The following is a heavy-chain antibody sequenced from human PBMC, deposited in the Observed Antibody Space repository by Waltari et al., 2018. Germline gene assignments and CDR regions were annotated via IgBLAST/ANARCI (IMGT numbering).Heavy chain of an antibody. CDR3: ARPKLLSSWYYFDY. Sequence: QLQLQESGPGLVKPSETLSLTCTVSGGSISSSSYYWGWIRQPPGKGLEWIGSIYYRGSTYYNPSLKSRVTISVDTSKNQFSLKLSSVTAADTAVYYCARPKLLSSWYYFDYWGQGTLVTVSS. CDR1: GGSISSSSYY. J-gene: IGHJ4*02. CDR2: IYYRGST. V-gene: IGHV4-39*01. D-gene: IGHD2-2*01.